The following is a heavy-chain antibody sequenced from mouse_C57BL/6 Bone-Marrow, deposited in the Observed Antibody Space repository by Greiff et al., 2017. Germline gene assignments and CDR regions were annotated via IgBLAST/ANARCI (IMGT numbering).Heavy chain of an antibody. CDR1: GFTFSDYY. Sequence: DVKLVASGGGLVQPGGSLKLSCAASGFTFSDYYMYWVRQTPEKRLEWVAYISNGGGSTYYPDTVKGRFTISRDNAKNTLYLQMSRLKSEDTAMYYCARHDWDWFAYWGQETLVTVSA. CDR3: ARHDWDWFAY. J-gene: IGHJ3*01. D-gene: IGHD4-1*01. CDR2: ISNGGGST. V-gene: IGHV5-12*01.